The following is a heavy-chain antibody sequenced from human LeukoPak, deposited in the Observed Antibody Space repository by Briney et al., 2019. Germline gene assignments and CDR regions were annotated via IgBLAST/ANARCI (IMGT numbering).Heavy chain of an antibody. D-gene: IGHD6-13*01. CDR1: GFTFSSYA. V-gene: IGHV3-23*01. CDR3: AKVMPRSSSWSVYYYYYTDV. J-gene: IGHJ6*03. CDR2: ISGSGGST. Sequence: GGSLRLSCAASGFTFSSYAMSWVRQAPGKGLEWVSAISGSGGSTYYADSVKGRFTISRDNSKNTLYLQMNSLRAEDTAVYYCAKVMPRSSSWSVYYYYYTDVWGKGTTVTVSS.